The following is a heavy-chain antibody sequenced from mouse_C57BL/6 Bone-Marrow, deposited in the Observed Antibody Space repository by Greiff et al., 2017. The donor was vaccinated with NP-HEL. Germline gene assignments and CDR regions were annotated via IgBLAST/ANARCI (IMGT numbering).Heavy chain of an antibody. J-gene: IGHJ1*03. CDR3: TTGPYYYGSSYGYFDV. CDR1: GFNIKDYY. V-gene: IGHV14-1*01. Sequence: VQLQQSGAELVRPGASVKLSCTASGFNIKDYYMHWVKQRPEQGLEWIGRIDPEDGDTEYALKFQGKATMTADTSSNTAYLQLSSLTSEDTAVYYCTTGPYYYGSSYGYFDVWGTGTTVTVSS. D-gene: IGHD1-1*01. CDR2: IDPEDGDT.